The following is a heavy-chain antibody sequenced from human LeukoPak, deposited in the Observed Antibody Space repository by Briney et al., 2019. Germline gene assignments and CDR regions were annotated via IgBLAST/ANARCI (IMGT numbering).Heavy chain of an antibody. V-gene: IGHV4-34*01. D-gene: IGHD7-27*01. Sequence: SETLSLTCAVYGGSFSGYYWSWIRQPPGKGLEWIGEINHSGSTNYNPSLESRVTISVDTSKNQFSLKLSSVTAADTAVYYCARARARPGDRYDYWGQGTLVTVSS. CDR2: INHSGST. CDR3: ARARARPGDRYDY. CDR1: GGSFSGYY. J-gene: IGHJ4*02.